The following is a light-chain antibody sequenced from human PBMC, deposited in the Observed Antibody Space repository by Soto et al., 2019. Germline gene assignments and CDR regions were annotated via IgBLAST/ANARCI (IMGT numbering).Light chain of an antibody. V-gene: IGLV2-14*01. CDR2: EVT. CDR1: SSDVSGYDY. Sequence: QSALTQPASVSGSPGQSITISCTGTSSDVSGYDYVSWYQQQPGKAPKLMIYEVTNRPSGVSDRFSGSKSDNTASLTISGLQAEDEADYYCASYRTSPIPIWVFGGGTQLTVL. J-gene: IGLJ3*02. CDR3: ASYRTSPIPIWV.